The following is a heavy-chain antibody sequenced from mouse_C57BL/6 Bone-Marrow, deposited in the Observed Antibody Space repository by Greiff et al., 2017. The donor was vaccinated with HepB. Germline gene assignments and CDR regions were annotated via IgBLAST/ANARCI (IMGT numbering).Heavy chain of an antibody. CDR3: ARNYGSSRAMDY. J-gene: IGHJ4*01. CDR1: GYTFTSYW. D-gene: IGHD1-1*01. Sequence: VQLQQSGAELVKPGASVKMSCKASGYTFTSYWITWVKQRPGQGLEWIGDIYPGSGSTNYNEKFKSKATLTVDTSSSTAYMQLSSLTSEDSAVYYCARNYGSSRAMDYWGQGTSVTVSS. V-gene: IGHV1-55*01. CDR2: IYPGSGST.